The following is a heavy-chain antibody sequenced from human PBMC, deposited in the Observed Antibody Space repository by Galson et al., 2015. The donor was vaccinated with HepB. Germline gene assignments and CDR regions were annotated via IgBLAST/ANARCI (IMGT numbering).Heavy chain of an antibody. J-gene: IGHJ4*02. Sequence: SVKVSCKASGGTFSSYGTRGGREEKGQGLEWMGRIIPILGIANYAQKFQGRVTITADKSTSTAYMELSSLRSEDTAVYYCARVAVAGTFDYWGQGTLVTVSS. CDR1: GGTFSSYG. CDR2: IIPILGIA. CDR3: ARVAVAGTFDY. D-gene: IGHD6-19*01. V-gene: IGHV1-69*04.